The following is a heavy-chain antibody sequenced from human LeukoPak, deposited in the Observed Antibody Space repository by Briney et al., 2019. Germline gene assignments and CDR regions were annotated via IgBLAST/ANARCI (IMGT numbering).Heavy chain of an antibody. V-gene: IGHV4-39*01. CDR2: IYYSGST. J-gene: IGHJ4*02. CDR1: GGSISISSYY. CDR3: ARNYDSSGYYYDY. D-gene: IGHD3-22*01. Sequence: SETLSLTCTVSGGSISISSYYWGWIRQPPGKGLEWIGSIYYSGSTYYNPSLKSRVTISVDTSKNQFSLKLNSVTAADTAVYYCARNYDSSGYYYDYWGQGTLVTVSS.